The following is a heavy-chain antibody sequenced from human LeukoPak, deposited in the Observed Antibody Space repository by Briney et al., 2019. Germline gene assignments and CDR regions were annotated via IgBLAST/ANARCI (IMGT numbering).Heavy chain of an antibody. J-gene: IGHJ4*02. CDR3: AKGPKQLLVGSRGYYFDY. CDR2: ISGSGDRR. Sequence: GGSLRLSCAASGYTFSSYWMSWVRQAPGKGLEWVSGISGSGDRRNYADSVKGRFTISRDISKNTLYLQMNSLRAEDTAVYYCAKGPKQLLVGSRGYYFDYWGQGTLVTVSS. D-gene: IGHD6-13*01. V-gene: IGHV3-23*01. CDR1: GYTFSSYW.